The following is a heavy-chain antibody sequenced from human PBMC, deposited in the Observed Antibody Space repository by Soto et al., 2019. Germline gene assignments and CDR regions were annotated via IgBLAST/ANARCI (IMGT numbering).Heavy chain of an antibody. CDR2: ISGSGGST. D-gene: IGHD3-10*01. CDR3: AKGSTKITMVRGGGRYYYYMDV. CDR1: GFTFSSYA. V-gene: IGHV3-23*01. J-gene: IGHJ6*03. Sequence: HPGGSLRLSCAASGFTFSSYAMSWVRQAPGKGLEWVSAISGSGGSTYYADSVKGRFTISRDNSKNTLYLQMNSLRAEDTAVYYCAKGSTKITMVRGGGRYYYYMDVWGKGTTVTVSS.